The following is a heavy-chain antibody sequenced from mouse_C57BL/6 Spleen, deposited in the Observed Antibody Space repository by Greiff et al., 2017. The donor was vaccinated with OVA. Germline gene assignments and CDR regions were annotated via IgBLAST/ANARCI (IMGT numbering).Heavy chain of an antibody. CDR3: ARLNYCGGVFDV. V-gene: IGHV1-61*01. CDR2: IYPSDSET. Sequence: QVQLQQPGAELVRPGSSVKLSCKASGYTFTSYWMDWVKQRPGQGLEWIGNIYPSDSETHYNQKFKDKATLTVDKSSSTAYMQLSSLTSEDSAVYYCARLNYCGGVFDVWGTGTTVTVSS. J-gene: IGHJ1*03. CDR1: GYTFTSYW. D-gene: IGHD1-1*01.